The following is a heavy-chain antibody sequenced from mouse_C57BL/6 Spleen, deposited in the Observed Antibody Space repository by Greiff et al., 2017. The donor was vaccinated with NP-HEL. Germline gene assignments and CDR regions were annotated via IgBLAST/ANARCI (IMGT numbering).Heavy chain of an antibody. V-gene: IGHV5-9-1*02. CDR1: GFTFSSYA. Sequence: EVKLQESGEGLVKPGGSLKLSCAASGFTFSSYAMSWVRQTPEKRLEWVAYISSGGDYIYYADTVKGRFTISRDNARNTLYLQMSSLKSEDTAMYYCTRERGYYFDYWGQGTTLTVSS. CDR3: TRERGYYFDY. CDR2: ISSGGDYI. J-gene: IGHJ2*01.